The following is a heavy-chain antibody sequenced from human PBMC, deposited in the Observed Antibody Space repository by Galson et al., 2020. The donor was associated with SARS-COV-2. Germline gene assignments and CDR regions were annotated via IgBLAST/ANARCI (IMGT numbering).Heavy chain of an antibody. J-gene: IGHJ3*02. D-gene: IGHD2-15*01. CDR3: ARGGSCSGGSCSDDALDI. V-gene: IGHV1-2*02. CDR2: LNPNSGDT. CDR1: GYTFTHYY. Sequence: ASVKVSCKASGYTFTHYYVHWVRQAPGQGLEWMGWLNPNSGDTNFAQRFQGRVTMTRDTSITTAYMELRGLRSDNTAVYYCARGGSCSGGSCSDDALDIWGQGTMVSVSS.